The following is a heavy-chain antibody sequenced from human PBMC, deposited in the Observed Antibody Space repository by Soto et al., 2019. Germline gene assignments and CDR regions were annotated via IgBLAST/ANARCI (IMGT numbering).Heavy chain of an antibody. Sequence: GESLKISCAASGFTFSSYSMNWVRQAPGKGLEWVSYISSSSTIYYADSVKGRFTISRDKAKNSLYLQMNSLRAEDTAVYYCATQEGYGSGPFDYWGQGTLVTVSS. CDR3: ATQEGYGSGPFDY. CDR2: ISSSSTI. V-gene: IGHV3-48*01. D-gene: IGHD3-10*01. CDR1: GFTFSSYS. J-gene: IGHJ4*02.